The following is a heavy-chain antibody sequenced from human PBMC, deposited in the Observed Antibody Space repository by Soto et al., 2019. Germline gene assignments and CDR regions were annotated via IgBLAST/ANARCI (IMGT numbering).Heavy chain of an antibody. CDR3: ARERGGAIIVGVTGTFDV. V-gene: IGHV1-69*01. CDR2: IIAILGKA. D-gene: IGHD3-22*01. CDR1: GGTFSSYA. J-gene: IGHJ3*01. Sequence: QVQLVQSGAEVKKPGSSVKVSCKASGGTFSSYAISWLRQAPGQGLEWMGGIIAILGKANYAEKFQGRVTITADESTSTAYMELSSLRCEDTAVYYCARERGGAIIVGVTGTFDVWGQGTLVTVSS.